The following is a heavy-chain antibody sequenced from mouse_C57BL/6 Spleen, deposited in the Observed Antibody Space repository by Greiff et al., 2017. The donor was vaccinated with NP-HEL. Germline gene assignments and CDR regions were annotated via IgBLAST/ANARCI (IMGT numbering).Heavy chain of an antibody. CDR3: ARQSNWAWFAY. J-gene: IGHJ3*01. V-gene: IGHV5-6*02. Sequence: DVMLVESGGDLVKPGGSLKLSCAASGFTFSSYGMSWVRPTPDKRLEWVATISSGGSYTYYPDSVKGRFTISRDNAKNTLYLQMSSLKSEDTAMYYCARQSNWAWFAYWGQGTLVTVSA. CDR1: GFTFSSYG. D-gene: IGHD4-1*01. CDR2: ISSGGSYT.